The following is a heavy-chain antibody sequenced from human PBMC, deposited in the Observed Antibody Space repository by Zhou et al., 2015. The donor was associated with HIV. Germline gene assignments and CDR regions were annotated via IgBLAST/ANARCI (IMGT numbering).Heavy chain of an antibody. J-gene: IGHJ2*01. CDR2: ITPIFSTS. V-gene: IGHV1-69*06. CDR1: GGTFTNFG. Sequence: QVQLVQSGAEVKKPGSSVKVSCKASGGTFTNFGISWVRQAPGQGLEWMGGITPIFSTSKYAQKFQGRVTITADKPTSTAYMELRSLRSEDTAVYYCARERGGGTRPDWRYFDLWGRGTLVIVSS. D-gene: IGHD3-16*01. CDR3: ARERGGGTRPDWRYFDL.